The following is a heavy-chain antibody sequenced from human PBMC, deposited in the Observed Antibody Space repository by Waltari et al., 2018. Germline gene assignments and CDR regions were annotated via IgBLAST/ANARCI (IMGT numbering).Heavy chain of an antibody. J-gene: IGHJ6*02. V-gene: IGHV3-74*01. Sequence: EEQLVESGGGLAQPGESLRLSCAASGFTFSRYWMDWVRQAPGKGLVWVSRISRDGSTITYADSVNGRFTISRDNAKNTLYVQMNRLRAEDTAVYYCARVATKTYSSPVPGRPYYYGMDVWGQGTTVTVSS. CDR2: ISRDGSTI. CDR1: GFTFSRYW. D-gene: IGHD3-22*01. CDR3: ARVATKTYSSPVPGRPYYYGMDV.